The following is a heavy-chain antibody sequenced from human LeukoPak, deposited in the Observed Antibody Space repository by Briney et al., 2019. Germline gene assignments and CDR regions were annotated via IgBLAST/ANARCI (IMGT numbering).Heavy chain of an antibody. V-gene: IGHV1-46*01. CDR1: GYTXTSYY. J-gene: IGHJ4*02. CDR2: TNPSGGSTT. CDR3: ARGTLRYFDF. Sequence: GASVKVSCKASGYTXTSYYMHWVRQAPGQGPEWMGVTNPSGGSTTSYAQKIQGRVTMTRDPSMSTVTMELSSLRSEDTAVYYCARGTLRYFDFWGQGTLVTVSS. D-gene: IGHD3-9*01.